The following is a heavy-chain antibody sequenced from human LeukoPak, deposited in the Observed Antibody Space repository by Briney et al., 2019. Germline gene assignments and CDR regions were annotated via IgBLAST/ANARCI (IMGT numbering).Heavy chain of an antibody. CDR1: GFSFSSHW. CDR3: ASFGISWRSSY. D-gene: IGHD2-21*01. J-gene: IGHJ4*02. CDR2: ISDDGSYT. V-gene: IGHV3-74*01. Sequence: GGSLRLSCAASGFSFSSHWVHWVRQAPGKGLVWVSRISDDGSYTSNVNSVKGRFTISRDNVNNMLYLHMNSLRAEDTAVYYCASFGISWRSSYWGQGTLVTVSS.